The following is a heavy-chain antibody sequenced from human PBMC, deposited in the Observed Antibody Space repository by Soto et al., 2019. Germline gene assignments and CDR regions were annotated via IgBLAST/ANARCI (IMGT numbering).Heavy chain of an antibody. Sequence: PGGSLRLSCAASGFTFSSYAMSWVRQAPGKGLEWVSAISGSGGSTYYADSVKGRFTISRDNSKNTLYLQMNSLRAEDTAVYYCAKCLNPSPPSLYSSSWYQGSETHNWFDPWGQGTLVTVSS. D-gene: IGHD6-13*01. CDR2: ISGSGGST. V-gene: IGHV3-23*01. J-gene: IGHJ5*02. CDR1: GFTFSSYA. CDR3: AKCLNPSPPSLYSSSWYQGSETHNWFDP.